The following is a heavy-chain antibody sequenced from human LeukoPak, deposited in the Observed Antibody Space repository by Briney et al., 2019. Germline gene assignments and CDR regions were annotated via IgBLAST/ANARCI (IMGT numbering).Heavy chain of an antibody. J-gene: IGHJ6*03. CDR1: GGTFSSYT. D-gene: IGHD6-6*01. V-gene: IGHV1-69*04. Sequence: PVKVSCKASGGTFSSYTISWVRQAPGQGLEWMGRIIPILGIANYAQKFQGRVTITADKSTSTAYMELSSLRSEDTAVYYCAREGVIAAPPGYYYYYMDVWGKGTTVTVSS. CDR2: IIPILGIA. CDR3: AREGVIAAPPGYYYYYMDV.